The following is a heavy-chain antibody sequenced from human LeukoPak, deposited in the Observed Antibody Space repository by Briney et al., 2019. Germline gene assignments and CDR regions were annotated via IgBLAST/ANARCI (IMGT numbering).Heavy chain of an antibody. Sequence: ASVKVSCKASGGTFSSYVISWVRQAPGQGLEWMGGIIPIFGTANYAQRFQGRVTISADESTSTAYMELSSLRSDDTAVYYCARVSWYCGGDCYSNYYYYMDVWGKGTTVTVSS. CDR1: GGTFSSYV. D-gene: IGHD2-21*02. CDR2: IIPIFGTA. J-gene: IGHJ6*03. V-gene: IGHV1-69*13. CDR3: ARVSWYCGGDCYSNYYYYMDV.